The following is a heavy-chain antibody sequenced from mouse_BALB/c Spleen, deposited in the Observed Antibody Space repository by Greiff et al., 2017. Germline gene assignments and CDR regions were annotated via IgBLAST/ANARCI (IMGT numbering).Heavy chain of an antibody. D-gene: IGHD1-1*01. CDR1: GFTFSSYA. Sequence: EVQRVESGGGLVKPGGSLKLSCAASGFTFSSYAMSWVRQTPEKRLEWVASISSGGSTYYPDSVKGRFTISRDNARNILYLQMSSLRSEDTAMYYCARNYGSSPYFDYWGQGTTLTVSS. CDR2: ISSGGST. J-gene: IGHJ2*01. V-gene: IGHV5-6-5*01. CDR3: ARNYGSSPYFDY.